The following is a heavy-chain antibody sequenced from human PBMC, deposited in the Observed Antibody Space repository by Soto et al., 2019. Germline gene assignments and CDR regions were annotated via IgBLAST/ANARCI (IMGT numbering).Heavy chain of an antibody. CDR3: ARERLGVGAFDI. Sequence: QVQLQESGPGLVKPSETLSLTCTVSGGSISSYYWSWIRQPPGKGLEWIGYIYYSGSTNYNPSLKSRVTTSVDTSKNQFSLKLSSVTAADPAVYYCARERLGVGAFDIWGQGTMVTVSS. V-gene: IGHV4-59*01. CDR1: GGSISSYY. D-gene: IGHD3-10*01. J-gene: IGHJ3*02. CDR2: IYYSGST.